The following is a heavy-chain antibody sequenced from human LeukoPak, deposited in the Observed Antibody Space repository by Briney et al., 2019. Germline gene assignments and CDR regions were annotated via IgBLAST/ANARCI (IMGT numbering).Heavy chain of an antibody. CDR1: DDSITMYY. CDR3: ARQSGGYDILTGYPYYYYYMDV. J-gene: IGHJ6*03. V-gene: IGHV4-34*01. D-gene: IGHD3-9*01. Sequence: SETLSLTCTVSDDSITMYYWTWIRQPPGKGLEWIGEINHSGSTNYNPSLKSRVTISVDTSKNQFSLKLSSVTAADTAVYYCARQSGGYDILTGYPYYYYYMDVWGKGTTVTISS. CDR2: INHSGST.